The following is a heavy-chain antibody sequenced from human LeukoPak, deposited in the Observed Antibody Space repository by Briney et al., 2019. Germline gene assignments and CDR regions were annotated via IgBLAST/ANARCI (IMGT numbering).Heavy chain of an antibody. V-gene: IGHV1-2*02. CDR3: ATTTPGYSYGYGEYYFDY. CDR1: GYTFTGYY. Sequence: ASVKVSCKASGYTFTGYYMHWVRQAPGQGLEWMGWINPNSGGTNYAQKFQGRVTMTRDTSISTAYMEPSSLRSEDTAVYYCATTTPGYSYGYGEYYFDYWGQGTLVTVSS. D-gene: IGHD5-18*01. CDR2: INPNSGGT. J-gene: IGHJ4*02.